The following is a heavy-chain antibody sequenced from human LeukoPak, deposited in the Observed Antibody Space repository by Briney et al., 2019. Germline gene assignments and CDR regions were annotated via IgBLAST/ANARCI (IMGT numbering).Heavy chain of an antibody. Sequence: ASVKVSCKASGYSFTGYEMDWVRQAPGQGLEWMGRINPNSGGTNYAQKFQGRVTMTRDTSISTVYMELSRLTSDDTAVYYCARDFMGSYEYWGQGTPVTVSS. V-gene: IGHV1-2*06. CDR1: GYSFTGYE. J-gene: IGHJ4*02. CDR2: INPNSGGT. D-gene: IGHD3-10*01. CDR3: ARDFMGSYEY.